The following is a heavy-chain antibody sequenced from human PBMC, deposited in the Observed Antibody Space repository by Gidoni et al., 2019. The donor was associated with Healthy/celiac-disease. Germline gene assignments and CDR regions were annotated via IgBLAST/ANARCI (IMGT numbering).Heavy chain of an antibody. J-gene: IGHJ5*02. CDR2: NPSGGST. V-gene: IGHV1-46*01. Sequence: NPSGGSTSYAQKFQGRVTMTRDTSTSTVYMELSSLRSEDTAVYYCASFSRFLEWLSSWGQGTLVTVSS. D-gene: IGHD3-3*01. CDR3: ASFSRFLEWLSS.